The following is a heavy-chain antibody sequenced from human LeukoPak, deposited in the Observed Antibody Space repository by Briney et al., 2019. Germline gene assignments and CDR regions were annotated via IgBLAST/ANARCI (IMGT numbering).Heavy chain of an antibody. V-gene: IGHV3-23*01. D-gene: IGHD3-9*01. CDR1: GFSFSSYA. CDR2: ISGSGGST. Sequence: PGGSLRLSCAASGFSFSSYAMSWVRQAPGKGLGWVSAISGSGGSTYYADSVKGRFTISRDNSKNTLYLQMNSLRAEDTALYYCAKGLFDWLSDTDYWGQGTLVTVSS. CDR3: AKGLFDWLSDTDY. J-gene: IGHJ4*02.